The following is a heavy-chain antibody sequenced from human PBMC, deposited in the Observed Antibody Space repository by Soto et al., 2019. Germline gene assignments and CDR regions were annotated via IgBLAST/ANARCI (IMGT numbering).Heavy chain of an antibody. CDR2: IIPILGIA. CDR1: GGTFSSYT. V-gene: IGHV1-69*08. J-gene: IGHJ4*02. D-gene: IGHD3-16*01. CDR3: ARDGRAGITFGGVPVFY. Sequence: QVQLVQSGAEVKKPGSSVKVSCKASGGTFSSYTISWVRQAPGQGLEWMGRIIPILGIANYAQKFQGRVTITADKSTSTAYMELSSLRSEGTAVYYCARDGRAGITFGGVPVFYWGQGTLVTVSS.